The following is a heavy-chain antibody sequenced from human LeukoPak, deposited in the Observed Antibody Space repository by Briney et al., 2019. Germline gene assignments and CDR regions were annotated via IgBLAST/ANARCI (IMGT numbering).Heavy chain of an antibody. J-gene: IGHJ3*02. Sequence: GGSLRLSCATSGFTLRYYQMNWVRQAPGKGLEWVAVISYDGSNKYYADSVKGRFTISRDNSKNTLYLQMNSLRAEDTAVYYCAKDWRYSSSWYHGLDAFDIWGQGTMVTVSS. V-gene: IGHV3-30*18. CDR1: GFTLRYYQ. CDR2: ISYDGSNK. CDR3: AKDWRYSSSWYHGLDAFDI. D-gene: IGHD6-13*01.